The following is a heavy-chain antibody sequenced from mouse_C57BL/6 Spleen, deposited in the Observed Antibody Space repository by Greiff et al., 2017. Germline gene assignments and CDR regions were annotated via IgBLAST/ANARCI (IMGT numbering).Heavy chain of an antibody. CDR3: TRADYYYYAMDD. J-gene: IGHJ4*01. V-gene: IGHV1-15*01. CDR1: GYTFTDYE. CDR2: IDPETGGT. D-gene: IGHD1-1*01. Sequence: QVQLQQSGAELVRPGASVTLSCKASGYTFTDYEMHWVKQTPVHGLEWIGAIDPETGGTAYNQKFKGKAILTADKSSSTAYMELRSLTSEDSAVYYCTRADYYYYAMDDGGQGTSVTVSS.